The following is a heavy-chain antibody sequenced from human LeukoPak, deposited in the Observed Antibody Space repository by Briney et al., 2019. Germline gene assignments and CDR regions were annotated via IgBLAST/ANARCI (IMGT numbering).Heavy chain of an antibody. Sequence: GGSLRLSCAASGFTFSNAWMSWVRQAPGKGLECVSTISGSGGSTYYADSVKGRFTISRDNSKNTLYLQMNSLRAEDTAVYYCAKDLRYSGSLRAMDYWGQGTLVTVSS. CDR2: ISGSGGST. CDR3: AKDLRYSGSLRAMDY. V-gene: IGHV3-23*01. J-gene: IGHJ4*02. D-gene: IGHD1-26*01. CDR1: GFTFSNAW.